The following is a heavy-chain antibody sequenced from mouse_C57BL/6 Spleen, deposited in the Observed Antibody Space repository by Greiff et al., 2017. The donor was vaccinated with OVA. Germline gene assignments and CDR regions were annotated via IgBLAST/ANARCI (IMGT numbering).Heavy chain of an antibody. J-gene: IGHJ2*01. CDR3: ARGAAGTEPDY. Sequence: QVQLQQPGAELVKPGASVKLSCKASGYTFTSYWMQWVKQRPGQGLEWIGEIDPSDSYTNYNQKFKGKATLTVDTSASTAYMQLSSLTSEDSAVYYCARGAAGTEPDYWGQGTTLTVSS. V-gene: IGHV1-50*01. CDR2: IDPSDSYT. CDR1: GYTFTSYW. D-gene: IGHD3-3*01.